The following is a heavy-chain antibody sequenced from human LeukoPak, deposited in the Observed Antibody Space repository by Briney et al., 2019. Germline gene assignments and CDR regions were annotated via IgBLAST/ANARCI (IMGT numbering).Heavy chain of an antibody. CDR1: GYTFTAYY. Sequence: ASVKVTCKASGYTFTAYYMHWVRQAPGQGLEWMGWISAYNGNTNYAQKLQGRVTMTTDTSTSTAYMELRSLRSDDTAAYYCARDPTEGDGYNDWGQGTLVTVSS. D-gene: IGHD5-24*01. CDR3: ARDPTEGDGYND. J-gene: IGHJ4*02. CDR2: ISAYNGNT. V-gene: IGHV1-18*04.